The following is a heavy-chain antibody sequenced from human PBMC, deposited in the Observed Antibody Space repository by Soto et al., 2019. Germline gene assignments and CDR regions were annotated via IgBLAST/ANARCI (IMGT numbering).Heavy chain of an antibody. V-gene: IGHV4-59*01. CDR3: ARASRNYFDY. J-gene: IGHJ4*02. CDR2: IYHSGST. Sequence: KASETLSLTCTVSGGSISSYYWSWIRQPPGKGLEWIGYIYHSGSTYYNPSLKSRVTISIDTSKTQFSLKLSSVTAADTAVYYCARASRNYFDYWGQGTLVTVSS. CDR1: GGSISSYY.